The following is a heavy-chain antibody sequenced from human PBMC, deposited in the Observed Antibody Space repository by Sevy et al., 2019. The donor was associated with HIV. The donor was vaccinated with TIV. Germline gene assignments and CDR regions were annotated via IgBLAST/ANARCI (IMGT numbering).Heavy chain of an antibody. CDR2: ISSSSSTI. CDR3: ARGRIVVVPAAILY. V-gene: IGHV3-48*02. D-gene: IGHD2-2*01. J-gene: IGHJ4*02. CDR1: GFTFSSYS. Sequence: GGSLRLSCAASGFTFSSYSMNWVRQAPGKGLEWVSYISSSSSTIYYAASVKGRFTISRDNAKNSLYLQMNSLRDEDTAVYYCARGRIVVVPAAILYWGQGTLVTVSS.